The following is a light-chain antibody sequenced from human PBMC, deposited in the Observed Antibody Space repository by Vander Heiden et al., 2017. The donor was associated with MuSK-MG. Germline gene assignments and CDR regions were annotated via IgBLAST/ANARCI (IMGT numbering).Light chain of an antibody. CDR1: QSVSSF. V-gene: IGKV3-11*01. J-gene: IGKJ2*01. Sequence: EIVLTQSPATLSLSPGERATLSCRASQSVSSFLAWYQQKPGQAPRLLIYDASNRATGIPVRFSGSGSGTDFTLTISSLEPEDFAVYYCQQHSKWPRYTFGQGTKLEI. CDR3: QQHSKWPRYT. CDR2: DAS.